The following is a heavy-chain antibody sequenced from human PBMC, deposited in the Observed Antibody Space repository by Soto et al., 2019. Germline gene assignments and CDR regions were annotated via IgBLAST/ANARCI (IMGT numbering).Heavy chain of an antibody. V-gene: IGHV1-18*04. J-gene: IGHJ6*02. CDR1: GYTFTSYG. D-gene: IGHD2-21*02. CDR2: ISAYNGNT. Sequence: QVQLVQSGAEVKKPGASVKVSCKASGYTFTSYGISWVRQAPGQGLEWMGWISAYNGNTNYAQKLQGRVTMTTDTATSTAYMELRSLRSDDTAVYYCARDPLCDWPTPLDYYYYGMDVWGQGTTVTVSS. CDR3: ARDPLCDWPTPLDYYYYGMDV.